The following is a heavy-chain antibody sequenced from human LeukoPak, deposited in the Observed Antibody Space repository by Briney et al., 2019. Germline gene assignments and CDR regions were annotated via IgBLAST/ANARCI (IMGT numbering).Heavy chain of an antibody. CDR1: GFTFSNAW. J-gene: IGHJ6*04. CDR3: TTAGLWFGDYYYGMDV. V-gene: IGHV3-15*01. Sequence: SGGSLRLSCAASGFTFSNAWMSWVRQAPGKGLEWVGRIKSKTDGGTTDYAAPVKGRFTISRDDSKNTLYLQMNSLKTEDTAVYYCTTAGLWFGDYYYGMDVWGKGTTVTVSS. CDR2: IKSKTDGGTT. D-gene: IGHD3-10*01.